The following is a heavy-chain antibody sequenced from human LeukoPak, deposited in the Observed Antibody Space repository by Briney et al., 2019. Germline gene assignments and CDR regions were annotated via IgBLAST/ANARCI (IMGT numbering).Heavy chain of an antibody. CDR3: ARGIAEDIVASTYYYYYYGMDV. CDR1: GYTFTGYY. V-gene: IGHV1-2*02. Sequence: ASVKVSCKASGYTFTGYYMHWVRQAPGQGLEWMGWINPNSGGTNYAQKFQGRVTTTRDTSISTAYMELSRLRSDDTAVYYCARGIAEDIVASTYYYYYYGMDVWGQGTTVTVSS. J-gene: IGHJ6*02. CDR2: INPNSGGT. D-gene: IGHD5-12*01.